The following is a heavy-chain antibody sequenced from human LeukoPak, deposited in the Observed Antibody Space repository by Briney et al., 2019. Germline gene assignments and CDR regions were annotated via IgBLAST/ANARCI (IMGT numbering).Heavy chain of an antibody. D-gene: IGHD6-6*01. J-gene: IGHJ4*02. CDR2: INHSGST. CDR3: ARGTSIAGNFDY. V-gene: IGHV4-34*01. Sequence: KPSETLSLTCAVYGGSFSGYYWSWIRQPPGKGLEWIGEINHSGSTNYNPSLKSRVTISVDTSKNQFFLKLSSVTAADTAVYYCARGTSIAGNFDYWGQGTLVTVSS. CDR1: GGSFSGYY.